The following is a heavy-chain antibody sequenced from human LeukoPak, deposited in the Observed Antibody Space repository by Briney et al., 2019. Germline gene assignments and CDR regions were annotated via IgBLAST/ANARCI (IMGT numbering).Heavy chain of an antibody. D-gene: IGHD2-2*01. CDR2: VYTTGST. CDR3: ERVLVPAIYYMDV. CDR1: GASISSNSYD. V-gene: IGHV4-61*02. J-gene: IGHJ6*03. Sequence: SQTLSLTCTVSGASISSNSYDWSWIRQPAGKGLECIGRVYTTGSTNYNPSLKSRVTRSVDTSKNQFSLKLSSGTAADTAVYYCERVLVPAIYYMDVWGQGTTVTVSS.